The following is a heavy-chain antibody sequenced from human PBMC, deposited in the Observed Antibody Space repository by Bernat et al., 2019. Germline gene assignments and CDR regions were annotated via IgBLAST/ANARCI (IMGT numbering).Heavy chain of an antibody. CDR2: ISSSSSYI. V-gene: IGHV3-21*01. J-gene: IGHJ4*02. D-gene: IGHD6-19*01. Sequence: EVQLVESGGGLVKPGGSLRLSCAASGFTFSSYSMNWVRQAPGKGLEWVSSISSSSSYIYYADSVKGRLTISRNNAKNSLYLQMNSLRAEDTAVYYCARDGGWYPATPQFDYWGQGTLVTVSS. CDR1: GFTFSSYS. CDR3: ARDGGWYPATPQFDY.